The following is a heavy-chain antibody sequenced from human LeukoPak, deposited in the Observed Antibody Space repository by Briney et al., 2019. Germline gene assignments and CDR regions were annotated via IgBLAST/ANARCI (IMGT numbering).Heavy chain of an antibody. CDR1: GFTFSDYW. D-gene: IGHD5-24*01. CDR2: IKPDGSEE. V-gene: IGHV3-7*01. Sequence: PGGSLRLSCGVSGFTFSDYWMTWVRQAPGKGLEWLASIKPDGSEEYYVDSVKGRFTISRDNAKNSLYLQMNSLGAEGTAVYFCARVSNYIFDIWGQGTMVIVSS. CDR3: ARVSNYIFDI. J-gene: IGHJ3*02.